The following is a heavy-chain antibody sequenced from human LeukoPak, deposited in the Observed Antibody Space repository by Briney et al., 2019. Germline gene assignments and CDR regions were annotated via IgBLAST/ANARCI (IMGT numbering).Heavy chain of an antibody. J-gene: IGHJ4*02. CDR1: GFTFSDYA. CDR3: ASEYSSGWHKLVY. D-gene: IGHD6-19*01. Sequence: GGSLRLSCAASGFTFSDYAMSWVRQAPGKGLEWVSAVTGSGGNTYYADSVKGRFTISRDNAKNSLYLQMNSLRAEDTAVYYCASEYSSGWHKLVYWGQGTLVTVSS. CDR2: VTGSGGNT. V-gene: IGHV3-23*01.